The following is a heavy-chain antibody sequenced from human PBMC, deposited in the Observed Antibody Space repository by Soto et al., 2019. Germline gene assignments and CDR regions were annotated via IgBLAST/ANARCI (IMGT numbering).Heavy chain of an antibody. D-gene: IGHD2-2*01. CDR1: GGSISSGDDY. CDR3: ARGRLVPAVNFDY. Sequence: SETLSLTCTVSGGSISSGDDYGSWIRQPPGKGLEWIGYIYYSGSTYYNPSLKSRVTISVDGSKNQFSLKVKSVTAADTAVYYCARGRLVPAVNFDYWGLGTLVTVSS. J-gene: IGHJ4*02. V-gene: IGHV4-30-4*01. CDR2: IYYSGST.